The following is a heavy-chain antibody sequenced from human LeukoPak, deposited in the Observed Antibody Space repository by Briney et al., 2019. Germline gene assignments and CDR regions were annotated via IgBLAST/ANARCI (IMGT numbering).Heavy chain of an antibody. CDR2: ISYDGSNK. CDR1: GFTFSSYA. D-gene: IGHD3-3*01. CDR3: ARALYYDFWSGYYSAFDI. Sequence: GGSLRLSCAASGFTFSSYAMSWVRQAPGKGLEWVAVISYDGSNKYYADSVKGRFTISRDNSKNTLYLQMNSLRAEDTAVYYCARALYYDFWSGYYSAFDIWGQGTMVTVSS. J-gene: IGHJ3*02. V-gene: IGHV3-30-3*01.